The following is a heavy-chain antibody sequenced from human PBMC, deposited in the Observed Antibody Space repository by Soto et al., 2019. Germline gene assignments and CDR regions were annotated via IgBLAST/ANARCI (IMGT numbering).Heavy chain of an antibody. CDR1: GGPFSSYA. D-gene: IGHD3-22*01. J-gene: IGHJ5*02. CDR3: ARGLVVVPTGNWFDP. Sequence: SVTVSCKASGGPFSSYAISWVRQAPEQGLEWMGGIIPIFGTANYAQKFQGRVTITADESTSTAYMELSSRRSEDTAVYYCARGLVVVPTGNWFDPWGQGTLVTVSS. CDR2: IIPIFGTA. V-gene: IGHV1-69*13.